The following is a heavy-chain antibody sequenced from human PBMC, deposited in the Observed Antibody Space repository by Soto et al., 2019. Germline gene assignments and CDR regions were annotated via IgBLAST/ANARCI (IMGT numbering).Heavy chain of an antibody. V-gene: IGHV3-53*01. CDR1: GFTFRSYE. Sequence: GGSLRLSCAASGFTFRSYEMNWVRQSTGKGLEWVSAISSDGGTYYTDSVKGRCTISRDNSKNTLYLQMNSLTAEDTALYYCARDVIAVAGSADYWGKGTLVTVSS. CDR3: ARDVIAVAGSADY. CDR2: ISSDGGT. D-gene: IGHD6-19*01. J-gene: IGHJ4*02.